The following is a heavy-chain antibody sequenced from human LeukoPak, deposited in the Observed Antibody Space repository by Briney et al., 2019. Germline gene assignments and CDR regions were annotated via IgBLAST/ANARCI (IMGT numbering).Heavy chain of an antibody. Sequence: GGSLRLSCAASGFTFSTYAMHWVRQAPGKGLEWVAIISYDGSNKFYADSVKGRFTISRDNSKNTLYLQMNSLRAEDTAVYYCARESSSGSVVTSEFDPWGQGTLVTVSS. J-gene: IGHJ5*02. V-gene: IGHV3-30-3*01. CDR3: ARESSSGSVVTSEFDP. CDR2: ISYDGSNK. CDR1: GFTFSTYA. D-gene: IGHD4-23*01.